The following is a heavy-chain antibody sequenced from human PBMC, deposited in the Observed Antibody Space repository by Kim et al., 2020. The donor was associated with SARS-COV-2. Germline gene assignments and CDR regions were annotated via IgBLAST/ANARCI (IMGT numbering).Heavy chain of an antibody. D-gene: IGHD1-1*01. Sequence: GGSLRLSCAASGFTFSSYAMTWVRQAPGKGLEWVSAISGSGRSTYYADSLKGRFTISRDNSKDTMFLQVHSLTAEDTAIYYCARDRRDDLPRDAFDIWGQGTLLTVSS. CDR2: ISGSGRST. CDR1: GFTFSSYA. V-gene: IGHV3-23*01. CDR3: ARDRRDDLPRDAFDI. J-gene: IGHJ3*02.